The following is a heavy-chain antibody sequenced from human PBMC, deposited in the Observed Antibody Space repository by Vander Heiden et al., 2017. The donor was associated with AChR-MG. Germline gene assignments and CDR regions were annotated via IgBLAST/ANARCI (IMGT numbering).Heavy chain of an antibody. V-gene: IGHV1-18*01. CDR2: ISGDNRNT. Sequence: QVQLVQSGAEVKKPGASVKVSCKASGYTFTSFGISWVRQAPGKGLEWMGWISGDNRNTKYAQKFQGRVTVTTDTSTTTAYMELRSLRSDDTAVYYCARGGRDYVWGSYRHEDYWGQGTLVTVSS. CDR1: GYTFTSFG. J-gene: IGHJ4*02. CDR3: ARGGRDYVWGSYRHEDY. D-gene: IGHD3-16*02.